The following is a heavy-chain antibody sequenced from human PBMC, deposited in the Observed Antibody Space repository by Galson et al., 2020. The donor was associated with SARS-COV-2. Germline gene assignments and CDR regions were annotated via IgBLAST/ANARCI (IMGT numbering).Heavy chain of an antibody. D-gene: IGHD1-1*01. CDR1: RGTFSNSD. CDR3: VRGEVQTLDY. J-gene: IGHJ4*02. CDR2: IIHVFHSA. Sequence: SVKVSCKASRGTFSNSDVNWVRQAPGQGLEWLGGIIHVFHSATYAQKFQGRVTITADEPTTTAYMELTSLTSDDTAVYFCVRGEVQTLDYWGQGTLVTVSS. V-gene: IGHV1-69*13.